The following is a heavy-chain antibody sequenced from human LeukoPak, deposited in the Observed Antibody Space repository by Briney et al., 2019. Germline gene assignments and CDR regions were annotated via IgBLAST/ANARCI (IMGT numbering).Heavy chain of an antibody. Sequence: PGGSLRLSCAASGFTFSSYEMNWVRQAPGKGLEWLSFISSGSVTIYYTDSVKGRFTISRDNSKNTLYLQMNSLRAEDTAVYYCAKTSEQWLVHDYWGQGTLVTVSS. CDR1: GFTFSSYE. D-gene: IGHD6-19*01. CDR3: AKTSEQWLVHDY. J-gene: IGHJ4*02. V-gene: IGHV3-48*03. CDR2: ISSGSVTI.